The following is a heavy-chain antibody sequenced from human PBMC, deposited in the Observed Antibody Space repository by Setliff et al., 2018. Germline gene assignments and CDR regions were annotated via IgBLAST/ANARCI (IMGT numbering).Heavy chain of an antibody. Sequence: GGSLRLSCAASGFTLNNYAMSWVRQAPGKGLEWVSIISASGGTTYYADSVKGRFTISSDNSKNTLYLQMNSLRGEDTALYYCARRGGTSGARAFDIWGQGTMVTVSS. CDR1: GFTLNNYA. CDR2: ISASGGTT. V-gene: IGHV3-23*01. D-gene: IGHD1-26*01. CDR3: ARRGGTSGARAFDI. J-gene: IGHJ3*02.